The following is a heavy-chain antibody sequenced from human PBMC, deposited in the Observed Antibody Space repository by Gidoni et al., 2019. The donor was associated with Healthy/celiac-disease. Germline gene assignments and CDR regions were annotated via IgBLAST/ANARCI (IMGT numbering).Heavy chain of an antibody. D-gene: IGHD3-10*01. Sequence: QGQLLQSGTELKKPGASVKVSCKASGYIFTSQGISWVRQAPGQGLEWMGWISTYNGHTNYAQNRQGRVTMTTDTSTSTAYMELRSLKSDDTAMYYCARDHGHMVRGVMSYWGQGTQVTVSS. CDR3: ARDHGHMVRGVMSY. V-gene: IGHV1-18*01. CDR2: ISTYNGHT. CDR1: GYIFTSQG. J-gene: IGHJ4*02.